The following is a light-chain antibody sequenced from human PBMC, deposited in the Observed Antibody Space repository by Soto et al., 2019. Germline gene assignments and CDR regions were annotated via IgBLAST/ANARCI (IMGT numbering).Light chain of an antibody. CDR3: QQRYNTPHT. CDR1: QSISTY. J-gene: IGKJ2*01. CDR2: AAS. V-gene: IGKV1-39*01. Sequence: DIQMTQSPSSLSASVGDRVTITCRASQSISTYLNWYQQKPGKAPKLLIYAASSLQSGVPSRFSGSGSGTDFTLTISSLLSEDFATYYCQQRYNTPHTFGQGTKREIK.